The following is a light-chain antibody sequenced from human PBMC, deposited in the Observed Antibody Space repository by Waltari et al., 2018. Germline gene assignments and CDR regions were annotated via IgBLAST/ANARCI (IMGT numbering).Light chain of an antibody. CDR3: QSYDSSLSGRPWV. V-gene: IGLV1-40*01. Sequence: QSVLTQPPSVSGAPGQRVTISCTGSSSNIGAGYDVHWYLQLPVTAPKLLIYANRNRPSGVPDRFSGSKSGTSASLAITGLQPEDEADYYCQSYDSSLSGRPWVFGGGTKLTVL. CDR2: ANR. CDR1: SSNIGAGYD. J-gene: IGLJ3*02.